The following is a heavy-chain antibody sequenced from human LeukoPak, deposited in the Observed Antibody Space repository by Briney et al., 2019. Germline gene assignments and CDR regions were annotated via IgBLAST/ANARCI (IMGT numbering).Heavy chain of an antibody. D-gene: IGHD3-10*01. V-gene: IGHV3-23*01. Sequence: GGSPRLSCAASGFTFSSYAMSWVRQAPGKGLEWVSAISGSGGSTYYADSVKGRFTISRDNSKNTLYLQMNSLRAEDTAVYYCAKAGRGGSGSYYNVDYWGQGTLVTVSS. CDR1: GFTFSSYA. J-gene: IGHJ4*02. CDR3: AKAGRGGSGSYYNVDY. CDR2: ISGSGGST.